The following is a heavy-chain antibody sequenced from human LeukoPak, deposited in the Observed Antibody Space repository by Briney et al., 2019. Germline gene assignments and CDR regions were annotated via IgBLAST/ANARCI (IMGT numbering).Heavy chain of an antibody. V-gene: IGHV3-30*02. CDR1: GFTFSSYA. D-gene: IGHD2-8*02. CDR3: AKDGSWSCTD. Sequence: GGSLRLSCAASGFTFSSYAMHWVRQGPGKGLEWVSYIAHHGSNKYYADSVKGRFTISRDNSKRTLYLQMNSLRADDTAVYYCAKDGSWSCTDWGQGTLVTVSS. CDR2: IAHHGSNK. J-gene: IGHJ4*02.